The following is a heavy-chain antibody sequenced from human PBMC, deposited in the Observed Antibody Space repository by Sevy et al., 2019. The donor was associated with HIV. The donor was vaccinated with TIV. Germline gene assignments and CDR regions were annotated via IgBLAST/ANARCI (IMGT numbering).Heavy chain of an antibody. CDR1: GGSISSSGSV. CDR3: ATIFAH. Sequence: SETLSLTCNVSGGSISSSGSVWGGIRQSPGKGLEWIGGISYVGKTNYNPSLRGRVTISRDTSNNHFSLRLKYVSAAEPCVYYCATIFAHCGHGTLVTVSS. J-gene: IGHJ4*01. V-gene: IGHV4-39*02. CDR2: ISYVGKT.